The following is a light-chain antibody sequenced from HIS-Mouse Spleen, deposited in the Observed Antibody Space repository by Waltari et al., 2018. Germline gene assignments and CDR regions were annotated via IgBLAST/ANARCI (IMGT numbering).Light chain of an antibody. J-gene: IGLJ3*02. Sequence: QSALTQSASVSGSPGQSITISCTGTSSDVGSYNLVYVYQQHPGKAPKLMIYEGSKRPSGVSNRFSGSKSGNTASLTISGLQAEDEADYYCCSYAGSSTWVFGGGTKLTVL. CDR2: EGS. CDR3: CSYAGSSTWV. V-gene: IGLV2-23*01. CDR1: SSDVGSYNL.